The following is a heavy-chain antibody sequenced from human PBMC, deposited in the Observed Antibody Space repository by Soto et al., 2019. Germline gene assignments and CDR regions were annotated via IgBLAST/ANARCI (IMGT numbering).Heavy chain of an antibody. Sequence: GGSLRLSCAASGFTYSSHAMSWVRQAPGKGLEWVSAISGSGGYKYYANSVKGRLTISRDNSKNTLHLQMNSLTADDTAVYYCATSSDTSGYFYNWWGQGTLVTVSS. D-gene: IGHD3-22*01. CDR3: ATSSDTSGYFYNW. V-gene: IGHV3-23*01. J-gene: IGHJ4*02. CDR2: ISGSGGYK. CDR1: GFTYSSHA.